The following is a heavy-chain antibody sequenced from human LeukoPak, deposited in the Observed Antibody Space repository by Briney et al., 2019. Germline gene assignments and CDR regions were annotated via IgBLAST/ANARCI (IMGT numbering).Heavy chain of an antibody. Sequence: ASVKVSCKASGYTFTSYDFNWVRQATGQRPEWMGWMSPNSGDTGYAQKFQDRVTMTRNTSISTAYMELSSLRSDDTAVYYCARGPPNWGYDYWGPGTLVTVSP. D-gene: IGHD7-27*01. CDR3: ARGPPNWGYDY. V-gene: IGHV1-8*01. J-gene: IGHJ4*02. CDR1: GYTFTSYD. CDR2: MSPNSGDT.